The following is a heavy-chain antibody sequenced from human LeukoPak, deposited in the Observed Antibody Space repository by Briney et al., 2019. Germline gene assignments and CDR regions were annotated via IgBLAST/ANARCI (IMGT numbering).Heavy chain of an antibody. CDR2: IYSSGST. Sequence: SETLSLTCTVSGGSINSYYWSWIRQPAGKGLEWIGRIYSSGSTNYNPSLKSRVSMSVDTSKNQFSLKLTSVTAADTAVYYCGRGGKATVVTMWGQGILVTVSS. V-gene: IGHV4-4*07. CDR3: GRGGKATVVTM. J-gene: IGHJ4*02. CDR1: GGSINSYY. D-gene: IGHD4-23*01.